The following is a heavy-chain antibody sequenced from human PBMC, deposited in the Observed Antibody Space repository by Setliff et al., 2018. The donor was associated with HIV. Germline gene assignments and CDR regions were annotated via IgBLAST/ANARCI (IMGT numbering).Heavy chain of an antibody. CDR1: GFTFSTYG. V-gene: IGHV3-48*01. J-gene: IGHJ4*02. Sequence: GSLRLSCEASGFTFSTYGMNWVRHAPGKGLEWVAQISSSGFPIYYADSVRGRFTASRDNGKNSLFLQMNSPRAEDTAVYYCVRGTLDFWGQGNLVTVS. CDR2: ISSSGFPI. CDR3: VRGTLDF.